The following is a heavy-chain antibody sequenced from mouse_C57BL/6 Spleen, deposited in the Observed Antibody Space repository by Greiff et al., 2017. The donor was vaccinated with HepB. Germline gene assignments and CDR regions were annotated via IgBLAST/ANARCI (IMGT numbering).Heavy chain of an antibody. V-gene: IGHV1-69*01. CDR3: ARPYGNYSYYAMDY. CDR1: GYTFTSYW. Sequence: QVQLQQPGAELVMPGASVKLSCKASGYTFTSYWMHWVKQRPGQGLEWIGEIDPSDSYTNYNQKFKGKSTLTVDKSSSTAYMQLSSPTSEDSAVYYCARPYGNYSYYAMDYWGQGTSVTVSS. CDR2: IDPSDSYT. D-gene: IGHD2-1*01. J-gene: IGHJ4*01.